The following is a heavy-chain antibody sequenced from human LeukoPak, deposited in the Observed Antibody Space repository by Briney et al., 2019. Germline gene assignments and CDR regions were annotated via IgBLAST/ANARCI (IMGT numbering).Heavy chain of an antibody. CDR1: GFTFSSYA. Sequence: PGGSLRLSCAASGFTFSSYAMHWVRQAPGKGLEWVAVTSSDETHKYYAESVKGRFTVSRDNSKSALYLQMNNLGVEDTAVYYCARERISGSYYDYWGQGTLVAVSS. CDR3: ARERISGSYYDY. V-gene: IGHV3-30*04. CDR2: TSSDETHK. J-gene: IGHJ4*02. D-gene: IGHD1-26*01.